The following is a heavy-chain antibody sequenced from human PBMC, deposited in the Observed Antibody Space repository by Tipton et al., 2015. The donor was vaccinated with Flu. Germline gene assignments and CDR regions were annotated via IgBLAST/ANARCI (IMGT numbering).Heavy chain of an antibody. V-gene: IGHV4-61*02. D-gene: IGHD3-16*01. CDR1: GDSITSGNYY. CDR3: AKVKFGWVES. CDR2: VSSSGST. Sequence: TLSLTCTVSGDSITSGNYYWTWIRQSAGKGLEWIGRVSSSGSTRYNPSLKGRATISLDMSRNQFSLKLISVTAADTAVYYCAKVKFGWVESWAQGTLVTVSS. J-gene: IGHJ5*01.